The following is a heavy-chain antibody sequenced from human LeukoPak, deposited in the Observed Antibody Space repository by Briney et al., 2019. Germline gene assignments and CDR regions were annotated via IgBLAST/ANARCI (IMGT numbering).Heavy chain of an antibody. CDR1: GFTFSSYS. J-gene: IGHJ4*02. CDR2: ISSSSTYI. V-gene: IGHV3-21*01. D-gene: IGHD4-17*01. CDR3: ARDQDYGFDY. Sequence: PGGSLRLSCAASGFTFSSYSMNWVRQAPGKGLEWVSSISSSSTYIYYADSVKGRFTISRDNAKNSLYLQMNSLRDEDTAVYYCARDQDYGFDYWGQGTLVIVSS.